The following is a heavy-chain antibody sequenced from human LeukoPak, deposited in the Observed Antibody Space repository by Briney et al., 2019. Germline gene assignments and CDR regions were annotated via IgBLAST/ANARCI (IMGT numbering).Heavy chain of an antibody. CDR3: AKGGGDVNYYYGLDV. Sequence: ETLSLTCTVSGGSISSSSYYWGWVRQPPGKGLEWVSVISGSGGSTYYADSVKGRFTISRGNSENTLYLQMNSLRAEDTAVYYCAKGGGDVNYYYGLDVWGQGTTVTVSS. CDR1: GGSISSSSYY. CDR2: ISGSGGST. D-gene: IGHD3-3*01. J-gene: IGHJ6*02. V-gene: IGHV3-23*01.